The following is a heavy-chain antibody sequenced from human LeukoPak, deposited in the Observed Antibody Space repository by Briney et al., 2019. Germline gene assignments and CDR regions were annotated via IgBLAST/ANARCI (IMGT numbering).Heavy chain of an antibody. CDR2: IGIRDDT. CDR1: GFTFRDYD. D-gene: IGHD5/OR15-5a*01. Sequence: AGGSLRLSCAASGFTFRDYDMYWVRQVPGRGLEWVSAIGIRDDTHYPDSVKGRFTISRENAKNSLYLQMNTLRDGDTAMYYCIRGGIRVSGIDAFDIWGQGTMVTVSS. CDR3: IRGGIRVSGIDAFDI. J-gene: IGHJ3*02. V-gene: IGHV3-13*01.